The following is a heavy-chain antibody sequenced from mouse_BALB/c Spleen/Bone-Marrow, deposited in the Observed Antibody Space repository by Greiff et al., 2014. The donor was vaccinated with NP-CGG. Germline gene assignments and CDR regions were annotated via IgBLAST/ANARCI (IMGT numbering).Heavy chain of an antibody. CDR1: GYAFSSYW. J-gene: IGHJ4*01. V-gene: IGHV1-80*01. CDR3: ARGVPMDY. CDR2: IYPGDGDT. Sequence: QVQLKKSGAELVRPGSSVKISCKASGYAFSSYWMNWVKQRPGQGLEWIGQIYPGDGDTNYNGKFKGKVTLTADKSSSTAYMQLSSLTSEDSAVYFCARGVPMDYWGQGTSVTVSS.